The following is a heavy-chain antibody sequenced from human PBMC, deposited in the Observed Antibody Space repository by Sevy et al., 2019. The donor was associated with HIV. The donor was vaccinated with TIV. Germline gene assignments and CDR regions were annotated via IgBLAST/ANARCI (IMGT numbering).Heavy chain of an antibody. V-gene: IGHV4-39*01. CDR1: GASISSSGYY. J-gene: IGHJ4*02. Sequence: SETLSLTCTVSGASISSSGYYWGWIRQPPGKGLEWIASINYNENTFYNPSLKSRVTISADTSKNQFSLNLKSVTAADTATYYCAGPILTYNNGWSYYDYWGQGTVVTVSS. CDR3: AGPILTYNNGWSYYDY. D-gene: IGHD6-19*01. CDR2: INYNENT.